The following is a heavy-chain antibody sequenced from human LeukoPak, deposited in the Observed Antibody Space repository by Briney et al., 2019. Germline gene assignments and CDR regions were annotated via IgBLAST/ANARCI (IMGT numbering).Heavy chain of an antibody. Sequence: PGGSLRLSCAASGFTFSDYYMSWIRQTPGKGLEWVSYISSSGSTIYYADSVKGRFTISRDNAKNTLYLQMNSPRAEDTAVYYCARVPSWELQLVFDYWGQGTLVTVSS. CDR1: GFTFSDYY. CDR3: ARVPSWELQLVFDY. V-gene: IGHV3-11*04. J-gene: IGHJ4*02. D-gene: IGHD1-26*01. CDR2: ISSSGSTI.